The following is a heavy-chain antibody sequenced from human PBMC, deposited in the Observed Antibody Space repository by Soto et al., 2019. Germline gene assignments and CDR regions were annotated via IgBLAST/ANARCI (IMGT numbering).Heavy chain of an antibody. CDR3: AKDLTRQLAYWLDP. Sequence: ASVKVSCKASGFSFTGYYIHWLRQAPGQGLEWMGWINAHSGGTEYAQKFQGRVTLTRDTSIATAYLTLNSLTSDDTALYYCAKDLTRQLAYWLDPWGQGTQVT. D-gene: IGHD6-6*01. V-gene: IGHV1-2*02. J-gene: IGHJ5*02. CDR1: GFSFTGYY. CDR2: INAHSGGT.